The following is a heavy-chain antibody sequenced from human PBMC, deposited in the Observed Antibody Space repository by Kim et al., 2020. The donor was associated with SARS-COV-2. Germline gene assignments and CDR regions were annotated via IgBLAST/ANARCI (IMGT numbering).Heavy chain of an antibody. V-gene: IGHV4-34*01. D-gene: IGHD2-21*02. Sequence: SLKSRVTISVDTSKNQFSLKLSSVTAADTAVYYCARGRGGDSYLMYYFDYWGQGTLVTVSS. J-gene: IGHJ4*02. CDR3: ARGRGGDSYLMYYFDY.